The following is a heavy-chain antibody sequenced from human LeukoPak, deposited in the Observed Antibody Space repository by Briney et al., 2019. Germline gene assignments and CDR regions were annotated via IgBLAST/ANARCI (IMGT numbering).Heavy chain of an antibody. D-gene: IGHD6-19*01. CDR3: AREGQYSSGPVDY. V-gene: IGHV3-30*04. J-gene: IGHJ4*02. CDR1: GFTFSSYA. Sequence: PGGSLRLSCAASGFTFSSYAMHWVRQAPGKGLEWVAVISYDGSNKYYADSVKGRFTISRDNSKNTLYLQMNSLRAEDTAVYYCAREGQYSSGPVDYWGQGTLVTVSS. CDR2: ISYDGSNK.